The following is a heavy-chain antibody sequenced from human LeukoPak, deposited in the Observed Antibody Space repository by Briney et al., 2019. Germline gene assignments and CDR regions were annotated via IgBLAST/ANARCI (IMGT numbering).Heavy chain of an antibody. Sequence: GGSLRLSCAASGFTFSNAWMSWVRQAPGKGLEWVGRIKSKTDGGTTDYAAPVKGRFTISRDDSKNTLYLQMNSLKTEDTAVYYCTTDTPRMAICSGGSCYSVDLDYWGQGTLVTVSS. CDR1: GFTFSNAW. CDR3: TTDTPRMAICSGGSCYSVDLDY. J-gene: IGHJ4*02. D-gene: IGHD2-15*01. V-gene: IGHV3-15*01. CDR2: IKSKTDGGTT.